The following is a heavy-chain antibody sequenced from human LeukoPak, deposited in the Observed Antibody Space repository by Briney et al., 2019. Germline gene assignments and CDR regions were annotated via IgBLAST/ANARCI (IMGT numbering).Heavy chain of an antibody. CDR2: IYYSGST. V-gene: IGHV4-59*01. J-gene: IGHJ4*02. Sequence: SETLSLTCTVSGGSISSYYWNWIRQPPGKGLEWIGYIYYSGSTNYNPSLKSRVTISVDTSKNQFSLKLSSVTAADTAVYYCARVEYSGSHSAGFDYWGQGTLVTVSS. CDR1: GGSISSYY. CDR3: ARVEYSGSHSAGFDY. D-gene: IGHD1-26*01.